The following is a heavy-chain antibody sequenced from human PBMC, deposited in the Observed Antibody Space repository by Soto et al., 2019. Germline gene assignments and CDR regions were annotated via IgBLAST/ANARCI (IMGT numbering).Heavy chain of an antibody. Sequence: PGESLKISCQASGYSFTTYWISWVRQMPGKGLEWMGIIYPGDSDTRYSPSFQGQVTISADKSISTAYLQWSSLKASDTAMYYCARLDYSNYGYFDYWGQGTLVTVSS. V-gene: IGHV5-51*01. J-gene: IGHJ4*02. D-gene: IGHD4-4*01. CDR3: ARLDYSNYGYFDY. CDR2: IYPGDSDT. CDR1: GYSFTTYW.